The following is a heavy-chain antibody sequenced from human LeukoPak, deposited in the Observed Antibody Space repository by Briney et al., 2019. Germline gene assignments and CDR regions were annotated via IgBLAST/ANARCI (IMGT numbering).Heavy chain of an antibody. Sequence: PSETLSLTCTVSGGSISTYYWSWIRQPPGKGLEWIAYIHYSGSTNYNPSLKSRATISVDTSTKHFSLKLSSVTAADTAVYYCAKFGGCFVFLDYWGQGTLVTVSS. CDR2: IHYSGST. V-gene: IGHV4-59*01. CDR1: GGSISTYY. J-gene: IGHJ4*02. D-gene: IGHD1-26*01. CDR3: AKFGGCFVFLDY.